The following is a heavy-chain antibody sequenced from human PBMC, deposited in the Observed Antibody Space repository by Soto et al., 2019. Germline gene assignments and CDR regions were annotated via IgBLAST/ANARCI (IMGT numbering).Heavy chain of an antibody. J-gene: IGHJ6*02. V-gene: IGHV3-30*18. CDR1: GFTFSSYG. Sequence: QVQLVESGGGVVQPGRSLRLSCAASGFTFSSYGMHWVRQAPGKGLEWVAVISYDGSNKYYADSVKGRFTISRDNSKNTLYLQMNSLRAEDTAVYYCAKAKGYSYYYGMDVWGQGTTVTVSS. CDR2: ISYDGSNK. CDR3: AKAKGYSYYYGMDV. D-gene: IGHD2-15*01.